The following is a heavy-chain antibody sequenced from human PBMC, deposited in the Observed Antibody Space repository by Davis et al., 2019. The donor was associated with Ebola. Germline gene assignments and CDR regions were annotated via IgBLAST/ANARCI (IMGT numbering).Heavy chain of an antibody. Sequence: ASVKVSCKASGYTFTSYGISWVRQAPGQGLEWMGIINPSGGSTSYAQKLQGRVTMTTDTSTSTAYMELRSLRSDDTAVYYCARESTTVTTGWFDPWGQGTLVTVSS. D-gene: IGHD4-17*01. CDR2: INPSGGST. V-gene: IGHV1-18*01. CDR1: GYTFTSYG. J-gene: IGHJ5*02. CDR3: ARESTTVTTGWFDP.